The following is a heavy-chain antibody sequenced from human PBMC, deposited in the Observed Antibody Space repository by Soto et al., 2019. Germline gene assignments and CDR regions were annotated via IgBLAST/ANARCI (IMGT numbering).Heavy chain of an antibody. V-gene: IGHV3-30-3*01. CDR1: GFIFSNYV. D-gene: IGHD1-1*01. J-gene: IGHJ4*02. CDR3: VREPGDYPQRFDY. Sequence: QVQLVESGGGVVQPGRSLRLSCAASGFIFSNYVIHWVRQAPGKGLEWVAVISNDGNNKHYAVSVEGRFTISRDNSKNTVSLQMNTLSAEDAAVYYCVREPGDYPQRFDYWGQGTLVTVSS. CDR2: ISNDGNNK.